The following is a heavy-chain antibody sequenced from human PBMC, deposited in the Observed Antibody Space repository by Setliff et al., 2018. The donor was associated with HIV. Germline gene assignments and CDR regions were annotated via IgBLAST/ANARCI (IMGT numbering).Heavy chain of an antibody. CDR2: ISTYNGHT. D-gene: IGHD6-19*01. J-gene: IGHJ4*02. CDR3: ARVLWPYSSSRFDY. Sequence: ASVKVSCKTSGFTFTSYGITWVRQAPGQGLEWMGWISTYNGHTNYAQKLQGRVNMTTDTSTSTAYMELRSLRSDDTAVYYCARVLWPYSSSRFDYWGQGTLVTVSS. CDR1: GFTFTSYG. V-gene: IGHV1-18*01.